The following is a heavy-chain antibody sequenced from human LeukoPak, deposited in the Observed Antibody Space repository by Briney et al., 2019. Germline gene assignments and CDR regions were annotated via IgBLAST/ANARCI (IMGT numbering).Heavy chain of an antibody. Sequence: PSETLSLTCTVSGGSVSSGGYYWSWIRQHPGKGLEWIGYIYYSGSTYYNPSLKSRVTISVYTSKNQFSLKLSSVTAADTAVYYCARVPRNDGGNFDYWGQGTLVTISS. J-gene: IGHJ4*02. D-gene: IGHD1-1*01. CDR3: ARVPRNDGGNFDY. CDR2: IYYSGST. V-gene: IGHV4-31*03. CDR1: GGSVSSGGYY.